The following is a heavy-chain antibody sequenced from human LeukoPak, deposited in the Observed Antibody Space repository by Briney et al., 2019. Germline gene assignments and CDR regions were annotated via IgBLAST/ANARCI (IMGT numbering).Heavy chain of an antibody. V-gene: IGHV3-7*01. J-gene: IGHJ4*02. CDR2: IKQDGSEI. CDR1: GFTFSGYW. CDR3: ARDKAVGPTLLDY. D-gene: IGHD1-26*01. Sequence: GGSPRLPCAASGFTFSGYWMSWVRQAPGKGPEWVANIKQDGSEIYYVDSVKGRFTISRDNAKNSLYLQMNSLRAEDTAVYYCARDKAVGPTLLDYWGQGTLVTVSS.